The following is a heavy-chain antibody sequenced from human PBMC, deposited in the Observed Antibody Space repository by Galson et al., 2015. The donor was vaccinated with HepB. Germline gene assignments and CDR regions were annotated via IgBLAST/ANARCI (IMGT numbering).Heavy chain of an antibody. CDR3: AHLLGYCSSTSCYDGYYYGMDV. CDR2: ISYDGSNK. CDR1: GFTFSSYA. D-gene: IGHD2-2*01. V-gene: IGHV3-30-3*01. Sequence: SLRLSCAASGFTFSSYAMHWVRQAPGKGLEWVAVISYDGSNKYYADSVKSRFTISRDNSKNTLYLQMNSLRAEDTAVYYCAHLLGYCSSTSCYDGYYYGMDVWGQGTTVTVSS. J-gene: IGHJ6*02.